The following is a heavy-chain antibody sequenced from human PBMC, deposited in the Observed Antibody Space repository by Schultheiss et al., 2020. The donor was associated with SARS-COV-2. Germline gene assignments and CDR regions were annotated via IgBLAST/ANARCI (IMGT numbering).Heavy chain of an antibody. CDR1: GFTFSSYG. V-gene: IGHV3-33*05. J-gene: IGHJ4*02. CDR2: ISYDGSNK. Sequence: GGSLRLSCAASGFTFSSYGMHWVRQAPGKGLEWVAVISYDGSNKYYADSVKGRFTISRDNSKNTLYLQMNSLKTEDTAVYYCTTRITIFGVVDYWGQGTLVTVSS. D-gene: IGHD3-3*01. CDR3: TTRITIFGVVDY.